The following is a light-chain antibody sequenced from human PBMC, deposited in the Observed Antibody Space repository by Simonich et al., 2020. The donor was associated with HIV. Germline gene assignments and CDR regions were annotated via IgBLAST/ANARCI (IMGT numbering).Light chain of an antibody. Sequence: QSALTQPPSASGSPGQSVTISCTGTSRDVGGYNYVSWYQQHQGKAPKLMIYEVSTRPSGVPDRFSGSKSGNTASLTVSGLQAEDEADYYCSSYAGSNSYVFGTGTKVTVL. CDR3: SSYAGSNSYV. CDR2: EVS. CDR1: SRDVGGYNY. V-gene: IGLV2-8*01. J-gene: IGLJ1*01.